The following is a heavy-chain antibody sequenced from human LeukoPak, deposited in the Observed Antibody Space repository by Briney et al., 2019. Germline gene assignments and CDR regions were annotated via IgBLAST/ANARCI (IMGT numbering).Heavy chain of an antibody. J-gene: IGHJ4*02. CDR2: IYYSGST. V-gene: IGHV4-59*01. D-gene: IGHD3-22*01. Sequence: PSETLSLTCTVSGGSISSYYWSWIRQPPGKGLEWIGYIYYSGSTNYNPSLKSRVTISVDTSKNQFSLKLSSVTAADTAVYYCAGSYYCDSSGYLPFDYWGQGTLVTVSS. CDR1: GGSISSYY. CDR3: AGSYYCDSSGYLPFDY.